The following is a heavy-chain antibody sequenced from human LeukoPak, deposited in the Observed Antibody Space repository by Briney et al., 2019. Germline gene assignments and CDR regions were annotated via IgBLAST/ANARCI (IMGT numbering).Heavy chain of an antibody. Sequence: SETLSLTCTVSGGSISSYYWSWIRQPPGKGLGWIGYIYYSGSTNYNPSLKSRVTISVDTSKNQFSLKLSSVTAADTAVYYCARDSSPYSSGWETGFDYWGQGTLVTVSS. V-gene: IGHV4-59*01. CDR1: GGSISSYY. CDR2: IYYSGST. J-gene: IGHJ4*02. D-gene: IGHD6-19*01. CDR3: ARDSSPYSSGWETGFDY.